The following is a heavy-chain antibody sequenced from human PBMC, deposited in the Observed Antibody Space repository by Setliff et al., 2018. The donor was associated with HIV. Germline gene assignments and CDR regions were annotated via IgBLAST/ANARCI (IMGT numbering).Heavy chain of an antibody. CDR1: GFTFTNAW. CDR2: IKRKTDGGAT. CDR3: TTKPPAAVFQH. Sequence: GSLRLSCATSGFTFTNAWMSWVRQGPGKGLEWVGRIKRKTDGGATDYAAPVNGTFTISRDDSKNTLYLQMNSLKTEDTAIYYCTTKPPAAVFQHWGQGTQVTV. D-gene: IGHD2-2*01. V-gene: IGHV3-15*01. J-gene: IGHJ1*01.